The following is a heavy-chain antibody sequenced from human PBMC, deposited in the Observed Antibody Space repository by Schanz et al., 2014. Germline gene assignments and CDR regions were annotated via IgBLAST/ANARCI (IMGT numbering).Heavy chain of an antibody. J-gene: IGHJ4*02. V-gene: IGHV4-4*07. Sequence: QVQLQESGPGLVKPSETLSLTCTISGGSMSSFYWNWIRQPAGKGLEWIGRISTSGSTNYNPSLRRRVSMSLGTSKTHFSLRLSSLTAADTAVYYCATWRGDDSGGHGQFDYWGQGALVTVSS. CDR2: ISTSGST. D-gene: IGHD3-22*01. CDR1: GGSMSSFY. CDR3: ATWRGDDSGGHGQFDY.